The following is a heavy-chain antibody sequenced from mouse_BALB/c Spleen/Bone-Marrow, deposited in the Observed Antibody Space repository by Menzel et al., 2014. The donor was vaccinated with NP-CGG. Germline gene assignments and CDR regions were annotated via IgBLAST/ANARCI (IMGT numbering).Heavy chain of an antibody. CDR2: ISYSGST. CDR1: GYSITSDYA. V-gene: IGHV3-2*02. CDR3: TKDGGAMDY. Sequence: VQLKESGPGLVKPSQSLSLTCTVAGYSITSDYAWNWIRQFPGNKLEWMGYISYSGSTNYNPSLKSRISITRDTSKNQFFLQLNSVTTEDTATYYCTKDGGAMDYWGQGTSVTASS. J-gene: IGHJ4*01.